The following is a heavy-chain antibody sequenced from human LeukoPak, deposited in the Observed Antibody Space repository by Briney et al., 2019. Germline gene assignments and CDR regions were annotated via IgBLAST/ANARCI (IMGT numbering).Heavy chain of an antibody. CDR1: GFTFSRYS. J-gene: IGHJ6*03. D-gene: IGHD2-15*01. CDR2: ISSSSSYI. V-gene: IGHV3-21*01. Sequence: GGSLRLSCAVSGFTFSRYSMNWVRQAPGKGLEWVSSISSSSSYIHYAGSVKGRFTISRDNAKNTLYLQMNSLRAEDTAVFYCLAGYYYNDMDVWGKGTTVTVSS. CDR3: LAGYYYNDMDV.